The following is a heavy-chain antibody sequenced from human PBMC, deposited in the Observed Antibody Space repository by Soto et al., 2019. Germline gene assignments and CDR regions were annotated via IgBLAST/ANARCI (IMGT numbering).Heavy chain of an antibody. CDR3: ARVAFGPIDY. Sequence: SETLSLTCTVSNYSISSGYYWGWIRQSPGEGLEWIVSMYHSGTTYYNPPLKSRVTISLDTSKNQFSLKLTSVTSADTAVYFCARVAFGPIDYWGQGTLVTVSS. J-gene: IGHJ4*02. CDR1: NYSISSGYY. D-gene: IGHD3-16*01. CDR2: MYHSGTT. V-gene: IGHV4-38-2*02.